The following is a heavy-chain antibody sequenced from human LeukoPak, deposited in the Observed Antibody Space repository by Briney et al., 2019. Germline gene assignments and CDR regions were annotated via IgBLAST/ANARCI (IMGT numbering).Heavy chain of an antibody. CDR1: GFTFTNDF. J-gene: IGHJ3*01. D-gene: IGHD3-10*01. CDR2: IRSNPDGGTA. V-gene: IGHV3-15*01. CDR3: ASYNQFHGFDF. Sequence: PGGSLRLSCAASGFTFTNDFMTWVRQAPGKGLEWIGLIRSNPDGGTADYAAPVKGRFTISRDDSKDIVSLQMNSLKDEDTAVYYCASYNQFHGFDFWGQGTMVTVSS.